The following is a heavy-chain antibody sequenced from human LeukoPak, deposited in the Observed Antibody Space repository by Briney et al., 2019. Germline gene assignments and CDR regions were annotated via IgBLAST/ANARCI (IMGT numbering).Heavy chain of an antibody. D-gene: IGHD4-11*01. CDR1: GNTFIGYW. V-gene: IGHV1-69*13. Sequence: ASVKVSCKASGNTFIGYWIHWVRQAPGQGLEWMGGIIPIFGTANYAQKFQGRVAITADESTSTAYMELSSLRSEDTAVYYCARVAYSNYVNYGMDVWGQGTTVTVSS. J-gene: IGHJ6*02. CDR2: IIPIFGTA. CDR3: ARVAYSNYVNYGMDV.